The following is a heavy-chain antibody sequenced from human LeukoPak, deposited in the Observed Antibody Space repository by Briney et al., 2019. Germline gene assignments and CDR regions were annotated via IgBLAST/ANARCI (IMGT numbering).Heavy chain of an antibody. V-gene: IGHV1-46*01. D-gene: IGHD3-22*01. CDR2: INPSGGST. J-gene: IGHJ4*02. CDR1: GYTFTGYY. CDR3: ARSYYDTSGYQLDY. Sequence: GASVKVSCKASGYTFTGYYMHWVRQAPGQGLEWMGVINPSGGSTSYAQKFQGRITMTRDTSTSTVYMELSSLRSGDTAVYYCARSYYDTSGYQLDYWGQGTLVTVSS.